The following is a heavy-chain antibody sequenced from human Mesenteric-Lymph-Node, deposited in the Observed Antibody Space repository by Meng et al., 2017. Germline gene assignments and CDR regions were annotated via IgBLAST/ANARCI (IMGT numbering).Heavy chain of an antibody. CDR3: AREGIAAAGYFY. D-gene: IGHD6-13*01. CDR1: GFTFSSYG. CDR2: IWYDGSNK. J-gene: IGHJ4*02. Sequence: GESLKISCAASGFTFSSYGMHWVRQAPGKGLEWVAVIWYDGSNKYYADSVKGRFTISRDNSKNTLYLQMNSLRAEDTAVYYCAREGIAAAGYFYWGQGTLVTVSS. V-gene: IGHV3-33*01.